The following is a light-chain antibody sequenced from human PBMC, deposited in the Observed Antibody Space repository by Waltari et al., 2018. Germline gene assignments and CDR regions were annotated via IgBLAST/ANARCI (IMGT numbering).Light chain of an antibody. CDR1: SSDVGGYNY. V-gene: IGLV2-14*03. Sequence: QSALTQPASVSGSPGQPITISCTGTSSDVGGYNYVSWYQQHPGLAPELMIFDVTNPAAGVANRFSAAKSGNTASLTISGLQAEDEADYYSSSYTSSSTSYVFGTGTKVTVL. CDR3: SSYTSSSTSYV. CDR2: DVT. J-gene: IGLJ1*01.